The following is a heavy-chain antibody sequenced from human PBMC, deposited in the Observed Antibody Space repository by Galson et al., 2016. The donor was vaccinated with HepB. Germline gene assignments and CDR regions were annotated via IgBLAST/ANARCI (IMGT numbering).Heavy chain of an antibody. J-gene: IGHJ6*02. V-gene: IGHV4-39*01. Sequence: SETLSLTCTVSDDSVSSKTYYWGWIRQPPGQGLEWIGSISYSGSPHYNPSLKSRVTMSVDTSNNQFSLGLSSVTAADTAVYYCARSFSSSWLQLTVYYYVMDVWGQGTRVTVSS. D-gene: IGHD5-24*01. CDR3: ARSFSSSWLQLTVYYYVMDV. CDR2: ISYSGSP. CDR1: DDSVSSKTYY.